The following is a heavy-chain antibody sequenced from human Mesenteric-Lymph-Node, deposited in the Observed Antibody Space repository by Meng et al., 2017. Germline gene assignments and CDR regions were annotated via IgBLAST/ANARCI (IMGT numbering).Heavy chain of an antibody. V-gene: IGHV3-21*01. Sequence: GESLKISCAASGFTFSSYVMHWVRQAPGKGLEWVSSISGSGSSIYYADSVKGRFTISRDNAKDSVYLQMNSLRAEDTAVYYCARAGSTHVGTAAVVTAINLDFWGQGTVVTVSS. CDR1: GFTFSSYV. CDR3: ARAGSTHVGTAAVVTAINLDF. J-gene: IGHJ4*02. D-gene: IGHD2-21*02. CDR2: ISGSGSSI.